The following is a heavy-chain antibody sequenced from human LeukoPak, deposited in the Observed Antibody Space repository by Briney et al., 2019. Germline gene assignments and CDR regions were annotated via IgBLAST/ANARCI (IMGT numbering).Heavy chain of an antibody. CDR3: ARGVDY. V-gene: IGHV3-21*01. CDR2: ISSNSDHI. CDR1: GFTFSSYS. Sequence: GGSLRLSCAASGFTFSSYSMNWVRQAPGKGLEWVSSISSNSDHIYYADSVKGRFTISRDNAKNSLYLQMNSLRAEDTAMYYCARGVDYWGQGTLVTVSS. J-gene: IGHJ4*02.